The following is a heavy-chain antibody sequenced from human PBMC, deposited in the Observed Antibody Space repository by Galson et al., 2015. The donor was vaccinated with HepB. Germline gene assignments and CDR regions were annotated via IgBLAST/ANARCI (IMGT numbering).Heavy chain of an antibody. J-gene: IGHJ3*02. V-gene: IGHV1-3*01. D-gene: IGHD3-9*01. CDR2: INAGNGNT. CDR1: GYTFTSYA. CDR3: ARVRRGIRYFDWLLYLDAFDI. Sequence: SVKVSCKASGYTFTSYAMHWVRQAPGQRLEWMGWINAGNGNTKYSQKFQGRVTITRDTSASTAYMELSSLRSEDTAVYYCARVRRGIRYFDWLLYLDAFDIWGQGTMVTVSS.